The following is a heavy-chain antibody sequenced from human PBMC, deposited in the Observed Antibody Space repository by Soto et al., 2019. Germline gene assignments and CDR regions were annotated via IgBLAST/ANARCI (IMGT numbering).Heavy chain of an antibody. Sequence: PGGSLRLSCAASGFTFSSYAMNWVRQAPGKGLEWVSTISSNSAYIYYTDALRGRFTISRDNAKNSLYLQMNSLRAEDTAVYYCARQGVGGYCSSTSCSSIKVGFDYWGQGTLVTVSS. CDR3: ARQGVGGYCSSTSCSSIKVGFDY. V-gene: IGHV3-21*04. J-gene: IGHJ4*02. CDR1: GFTFSSYA. D-gene: IGHD2-2*01. CDR2: ISSNSAYI.